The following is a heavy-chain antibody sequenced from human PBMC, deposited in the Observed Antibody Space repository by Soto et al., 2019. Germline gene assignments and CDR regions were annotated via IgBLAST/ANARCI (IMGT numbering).Heavy chain of an antibody. D-gene: IGHD5-12*01. CDR2: VKSKTDGGAT. CDR1: GFTFYNTR. J-gene: IGHJ4*02. Sequence: EVQLVESGGDLVKPGGSLRLSCTASGFTFYNTRMSWVRQAPGKGLEWVGRVKSKTDGGATDYTAPVKGRFTISRDDSKNTLYLQMNSLQTDDTAVYYCTTDRRSGYDPQFDFWGQGTLVTVSS. V-gene: IGHV3-15*01. CDR3: TTDRRSGYDPQFDF.